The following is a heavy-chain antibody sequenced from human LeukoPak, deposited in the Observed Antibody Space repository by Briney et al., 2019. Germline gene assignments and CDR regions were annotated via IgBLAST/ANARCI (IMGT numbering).Heavy chain of an antibody. CDR1: GFTFSSHS. J-gene: IGHJ6*02. D-gene: IGHD3-3*01. V-gene: IGHV3-48*01. CDR3: ARGTGFGVVIPLYYGMDV. CDR2: ISSSSSTI. Sequence: PGGSLRLSCAASGFTFSSHSMNWVRQAPGKGLEWVSYISSSSSTIYYADSVKGRFTISRDNAKNSLYLQMNSLRAEDTAVYYCARGTGFGVVIPLYYGMDVWGQGTTVTVSS.